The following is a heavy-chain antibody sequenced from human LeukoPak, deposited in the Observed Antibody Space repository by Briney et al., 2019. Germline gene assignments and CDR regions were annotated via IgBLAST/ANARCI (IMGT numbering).Heavy chain of an antibody. D-gene: IGHD3-10*01. CDR2: ISSDGGST. CDR3: ARHGMVRGVTYFDY. V-gene: IGHV3-64*01. CDR1: GFTFSNYA. Sequence: PGGSLRLSCAASGFTFSNYALHWVRQAPGKGLEYVSAISSDGGSTYYANSVKGRFIISRDNSKNTLYLQMNSLRAGDTAVYYCARHGMVRGVTYFDYWGQGTLVTVSS. J-gene: IGHJ4*02.